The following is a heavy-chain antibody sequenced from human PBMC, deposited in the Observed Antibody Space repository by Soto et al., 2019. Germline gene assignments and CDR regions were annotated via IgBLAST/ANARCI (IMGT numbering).Heavy chain of an antibody. J-gene: IGHJ3*01. Sequence: GESLKISCKASGYKFTTFWLNWVRQTPGKGLEWLGRIDPTDSFTNYSPPFEGHVTISVDRSISTAYLQWSSLQASDTAIYYCARPASGGSRDAFDVWGQGTTVTVS. CDR3: ARPASGGSRDAFDV. D-gene: IGHD2-15*01. CDR1: GYKFTTFW. CDR2: IDPTDSFT. V-gene: IGHV5-10-1*01.